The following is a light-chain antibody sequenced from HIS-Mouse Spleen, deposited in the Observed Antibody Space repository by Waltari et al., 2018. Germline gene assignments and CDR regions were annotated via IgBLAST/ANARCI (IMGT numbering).Light chain of an antibody. V-gene: IGLV2-11*01. CDR3: CSYAGSYTLV. CDR2: DVS. CDR1: SSDVGGYNY. J-gene: IGLJ2*01. Sequence: QSALTQPRSVSGSPGQSVTISCTGTSSDVGGYNYVSWYQPHPGKAPKLMIYDVSNRPSGVPDRFAGSKSGNTASLTISGLQAEDEADYYCCSYAGSYTLVFGGGTKLTVL.